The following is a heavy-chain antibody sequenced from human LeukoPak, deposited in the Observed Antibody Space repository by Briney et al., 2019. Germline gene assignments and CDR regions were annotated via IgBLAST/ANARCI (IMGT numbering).Heavy chain of an antibody. Sequence: SETLSLTCAVSRVSISSYYWSWIRQPPGKGLEWIGYIYYSGSPNYNPSLRSRVTISVDTSKNQFSLKLSSVTAADTAIYYCARGLTSYSRSSYWFDPWGQGTLVTVSS. CDR1: RVSISSYY. V-gene: IGHV4-59*01. D-gene: IGHD6-6*01. J-gene: IGHJ5*02. CDR2: IYYSGSP. CDR3: ARGLTSYSRSSYWFDP.